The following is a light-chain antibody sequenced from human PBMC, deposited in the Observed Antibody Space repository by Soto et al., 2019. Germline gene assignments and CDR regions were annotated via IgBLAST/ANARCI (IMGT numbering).Light chain of an antibody. Sequence: NFMLTQPHSVSAAPGKTVTISCTRSSGSIASNYVQWYQQRPGSAPTTVIYEDNQRPAVVPDRFSGSIDSSSNSASLTISGLKTEDEADYYCQSYDSSIVVFGGGTQLTVL. CDR3: QSYDSSIVV. CDR1: SGSIASNY. CDR2: EDN. J-gene: IGLJ2*01. V-gene: IGLV6-57*04.